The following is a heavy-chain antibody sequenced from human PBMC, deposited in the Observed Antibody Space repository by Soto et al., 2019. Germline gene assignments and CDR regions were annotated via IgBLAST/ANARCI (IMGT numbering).Heavy chain of an antibody. CDR3: AREVEGSYSPADF. D-gene: IGHD3-10*01. Sequence: ASVKVSCKTSGYTFTDHGIDWVRQAPGQGLEWVGWVSSYNGNTNYAYNLKDRVIMTTDASTSTAYMELRGLRSDDTAVYYCAREVEGSYSPADFWGQGTPVTV. V-gene: IGHV1-18*01. CDR2: VSSYNGNT. CDR1: GYTFTDHG. J-gene: IGHJ4*02.